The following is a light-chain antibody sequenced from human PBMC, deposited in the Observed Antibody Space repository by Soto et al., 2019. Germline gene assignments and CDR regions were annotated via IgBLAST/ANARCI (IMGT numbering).Light chain of an antibody. V-gene: IGLV4-60*02. J-gene: IGLJ1*01. Sequence: QPVLTQSSSASASLGSSVSLTCTLSSGHSSYIIAWHQQQPGKAPRYLMKLEGSGSYNKGSGVPDRFSGSSSVADRYLTISNLQFEDEADYYCETWDSNTYVFGTGTKLTVL. CDR1: SGHSSYI. CDR2: LEGSGSY. CDR3: ETWDSNTYV.